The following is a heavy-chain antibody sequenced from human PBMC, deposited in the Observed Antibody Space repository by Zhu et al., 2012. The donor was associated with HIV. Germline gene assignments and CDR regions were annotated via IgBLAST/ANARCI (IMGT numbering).Heavy chain of an antibody. V-gene: IGHV4-38-2*01. Sequence: QVQLQESGPGLVKPSETLSLTCAVSGYSISSGYYWGWIRQPPGKGLEWIGSIYHSGSTYYNPSLKSRVTISVDTSKNQFSLKLSSVTAADTAVYYCASRTMVRGVIRHEDWGQGTLVTVSS. CDR2: IYHSGST. CDR1: GYSISSGYY. D-gene: IGHD3-10*01. J-gene: IGHJ4*02. CDR3: ASRTMVRGVIRHED.